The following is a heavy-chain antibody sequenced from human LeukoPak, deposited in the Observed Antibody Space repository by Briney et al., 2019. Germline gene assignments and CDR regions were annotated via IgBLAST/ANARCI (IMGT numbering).Heavy chain of an antibody. CDR3: ARDLDTLESRAFDI. V-gene: IGHV3-48*02. CDR1: GFTFSSYS. D-gene: IGHD1-1*01. CDR2: IRSSSSTI. Sequence: GGSLRLSCAASGFTFSSYSMSWVRQAPGKGLEWVSYIRSSSSTIYYADSVKGRFTNSRDNAKNSLYLQMNSLRDEDTAVYYCARDLDTLESRAFDIWGQGTMVTVSS. J-gene: IGHJ3*02.